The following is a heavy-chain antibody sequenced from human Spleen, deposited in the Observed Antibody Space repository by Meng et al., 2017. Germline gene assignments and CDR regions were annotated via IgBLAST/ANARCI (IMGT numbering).Heavy chain of an antibody. J-gene: IGHJ5*02. D-gene: IGHD6-19*01. CDR2: INHSGST. CDR3: ARGDSGWYTGWDWFDP. V-gene: IGHV4-34*01. CDR1: GGSFSGYY. Sequence: QVQLQQWGAGLLKPSETLSLTCAVYGGSFSGYYWSWIRQPPGKGLEWIGEINHSGSTNYNPSLKSRVTISVDTSKNQFSLKLSSVTAADTAVYYCARGDSGWYTGWDWFDPWGQGTLVTVSS.